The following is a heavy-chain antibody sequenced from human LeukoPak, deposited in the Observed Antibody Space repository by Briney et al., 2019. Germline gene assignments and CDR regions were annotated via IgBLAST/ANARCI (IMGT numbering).Heavy chain of an antibody. CDR3: ARDRYSGAYSFDY. CDR1: GYTFTNFG. V-gene: IGHV1-18*01. D-gene: IGHD5-12*01. CDR2: ISVYNGNT. J-gene: IGHJ4*01. Sequence: GASVKVSCKASGYTFTNFGVSWVRQAPGQGLEWMGWISVYNGNTDFAQKFQGRVTLTIETSTATAYMDLRSLKSDDTAVYYCARDRYSGAYSFDYWGHGTLVTVSS.